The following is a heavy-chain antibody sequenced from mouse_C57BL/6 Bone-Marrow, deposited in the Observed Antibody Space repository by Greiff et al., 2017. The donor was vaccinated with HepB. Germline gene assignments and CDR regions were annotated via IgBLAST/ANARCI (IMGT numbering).Heavy chain of an antibody. CDR3: ARSGSKAMDY. D-gene: IGHD2-5*01. J-gene: IGHJ4*01. V-gene: IGHV1-64*01. CDR2: IHPNSGST. Sequence: QVQLQQPGAELVKPGASVKLSCKASGYTFTSYWMHWVKQRPGQGLEWIGMIHPNSGSTNYNEKFKSKATLTVDKSSSTAYMQRSSLTSEDSAVYYCARSGSKAMDYWGQGTSVTVSS. CDR1: GYTFTSYW.